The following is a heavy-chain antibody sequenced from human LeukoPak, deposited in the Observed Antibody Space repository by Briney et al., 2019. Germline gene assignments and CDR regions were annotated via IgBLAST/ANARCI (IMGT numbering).Heavy chain of an antibody. CDR2: IIPILGIA. V-gene: IGHV1-69*04. Sequence: GASVKVSCKASGGTFSSYAMSWVRQAPGQGLEWMGRIIPILGIANYAQKFQGRVTITADKSTSTAYMELSSLRSEDTAVYYCARAGAPNYDILTGYYAYWFDPWGQGTLVTVSS. CDR1: GGTFSSYA. CDR3: ARAGAPNYDILTGYYAYWFDP. D-gene: IGHD3-9*01. J-gene: IGHJ5*02.